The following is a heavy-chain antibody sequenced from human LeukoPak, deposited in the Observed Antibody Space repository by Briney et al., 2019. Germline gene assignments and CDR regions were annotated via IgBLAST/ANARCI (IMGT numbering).Heavy chain of an antibody. CDR1: GFTFSNHW. V-gene: IGHV3-74*03. CDR3: IRDEALWRLDY. CDR2: IDERGSNA. D-gene: IGHD2-21*01. Sequence: GGSLRLSCAASGFTFSNHWMHWARQAPGKGLVWVSRIDERGSNAMYADSVKGRFSISRDSAKNTVNLQMNSLRAEDTGVYYCIRDEALWRLDYWGQGTLVTVSS. J-gene: IGHJ4*02.